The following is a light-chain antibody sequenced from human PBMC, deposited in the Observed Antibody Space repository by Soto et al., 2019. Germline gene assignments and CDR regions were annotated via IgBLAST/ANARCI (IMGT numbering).Light chain of an antibody. V-gene: IGKV3-15*01. CDR3: HQSYSSPLT. CDR2: GAS. Sequence: EIVMTQSPATLSVSPGERATLSCRASQSVSSNLAWYQQKPGQAPRLLIYGASTRATGIPARFSGSGSGTECTLTISSLQSEDFATYYCHQSYSSPLTFGQGTRVEVK. J-gene: IGKJ1*01. CDR1: QSVSSN.